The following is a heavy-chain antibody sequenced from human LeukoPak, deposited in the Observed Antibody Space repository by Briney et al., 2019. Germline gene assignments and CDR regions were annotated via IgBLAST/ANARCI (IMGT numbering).Heavy chain of an antibody. CDR3: ATVRDIVVGGGPYYFEY. CDR1: GYTFIGYY. V-gene: IGHV1-2*02. Sequence: GASVKVSCKTSGYTFIGYYLHWVRQAPGQGLEWMGWINPHNRDTNYAQKFQGRVTMTRDTSITTAYMELSRLKSDDTAVYYCATVRDIVVGGGPYYFEYWGQGTLVTVSS. D-gene: IGHD2-15*01. CDR2: INPHNRDT. J-gene: IGHJ4*02.